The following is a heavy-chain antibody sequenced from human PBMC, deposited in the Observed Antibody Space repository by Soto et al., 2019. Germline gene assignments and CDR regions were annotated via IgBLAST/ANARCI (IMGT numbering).Heavy chain of an antibody. J-gene: IGHJ6*02. CDR1: GDSVSSSTAA. Sequence: SQTLSLTCAISGDSVSSSTAAWNWVRQSPSRGLEWLGRTYYRSKWYSQYAASVEGRISINPDTSKNQFSLQLNSVTPEDTAVYYCARDPGIAAAGPLLSNYYGMDVWGQGTTVTVSS. CDR3: ARDPGIAAAGPLLSNYYGMDV. D-gene: IGHD6-13*01. CDR2: TYYRSKWYS. V-gene: IGHV6-1*01.